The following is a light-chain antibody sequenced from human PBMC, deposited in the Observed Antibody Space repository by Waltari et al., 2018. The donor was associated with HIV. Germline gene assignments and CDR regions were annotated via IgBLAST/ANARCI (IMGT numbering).Light chain of an antibody. CDR3: QQYNSWPWT. CDR2: GTS. Sequence: EIVLPQSPDTLSVSPGERVTLSCRASQRVDSNFAWYLQQPGQAPRLLIFGTSSRAAGIPARISGSGSETESTLTISSLQSEDFAVYYCQQYNSWPWTFGQGTKVEVK. J-gene: IGKJ1*01. V-gene: IGKV3-15*01. CDR1: QRVDSN.